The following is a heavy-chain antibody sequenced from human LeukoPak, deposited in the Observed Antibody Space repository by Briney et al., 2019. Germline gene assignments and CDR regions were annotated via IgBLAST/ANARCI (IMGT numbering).Heavy chain of an antibody. CDR2: IIPIFGTA. CDR3: ARDSEDIVVVPAAG. Sequence: GASVKVSCKASGGTFSSYAISWVRQAPGQGLEWMGGIIPIFGTANYAQKFQGRVTITADESTSPAYMELSSLRSEDTAVYYCARDSEDIVVVPAAGGAQGPLVTVSS. D-gene: IGHD2-2*01. V-gene: IGHV1-69*13. J-gene: IGHJ4*02. CDR1: GGTFSSYA.